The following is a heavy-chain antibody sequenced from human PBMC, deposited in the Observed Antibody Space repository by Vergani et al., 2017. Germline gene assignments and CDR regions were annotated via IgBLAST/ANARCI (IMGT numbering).Heavy chain of an antibody. J-gene: IGHJ3*02. D-gene: IGHD3-22*01. V-gene: IGHV4-59*11. Sequence: QVQLQESGPGLVKPSETLSLTCTVSGGSISSHYWSWIRQPPGKGLEWIGYIYYSGSTNYNPSLKSRVTISVDTSKNQFSLKLSSVTAADMAVYYCASPYDSSGDAFDIWGQGTMVTVSS. CDR3: ASPYDSSGDAFDI. CDR1: GGSISSHY. CDR2: IYYSGST.